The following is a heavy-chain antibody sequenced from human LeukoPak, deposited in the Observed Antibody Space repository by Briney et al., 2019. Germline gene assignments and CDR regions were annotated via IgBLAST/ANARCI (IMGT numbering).Heavy chain of an antibody. CDR2: IHPTSGGT. V-gene: IGHV1-2*02. Sequence: GASVKVSCKASGYTFIGYYLHWVRQAPGQGLEWMGWIHPTSGGTNYAQKFQDRVTMIRDTSINTAYMELSRQTSDDTAVYYCAILVGLSTTASYWGQGTLVIVSS. CDR3: AILVGLSTTASY. J-gene: IGHJ4*02. D-gene: IGHD5/OR15-5a*01. CDR1: GYTFIGYY.